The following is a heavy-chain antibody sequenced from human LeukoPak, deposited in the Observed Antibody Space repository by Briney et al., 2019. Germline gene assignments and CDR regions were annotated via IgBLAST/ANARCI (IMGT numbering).Heavy chain of an antibody. CDR2: ISGSGGST. J-gene: IGHJ3*02. D-gene: IGHD4-17*01. CDR3: ATMTTVTTSAFDI. Sequence: GGSLRLSCAASGFTVSSNYMSWVRQAPGKGLEWVSAISGSGGSTYYADSVKGRFTISRDNSKNTLYLQMNSLRAEDTAVYYCATMTTVTTSAFDIWGQGTMVTVSS. CDR1: GFTVSSNY. V-gene: IGHV3-23*01.